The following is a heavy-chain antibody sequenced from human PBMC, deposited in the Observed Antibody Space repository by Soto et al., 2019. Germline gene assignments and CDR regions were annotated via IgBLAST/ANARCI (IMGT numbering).Heavy chain of an antibody. CDR2: ISAYNGNT. D-gene: IGHD2-15*01. J-gene: IGHJ3*02. V-gene: IGHV1-18*01. Sequence: ASVKVSCKASGYTFTSYGISWVRQAPGQGLEWMGWISAYNGNTNYAQKLQGRVTMTTDTSTSTAYMELRSLRSDDTAVYYCARDGQRGGCIVVVDNNTDAFDIWGQGTMVTVSS. CDR3: ARDGQRGGCIVVVDNNTDAFDI. CDR1: GYTFTSYG.